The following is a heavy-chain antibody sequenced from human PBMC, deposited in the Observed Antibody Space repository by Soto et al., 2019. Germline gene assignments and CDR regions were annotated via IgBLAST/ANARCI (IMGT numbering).Heavy chain of an antibody. J-gene: IGHJ6*02. CDR3: AREISSGIAAAGTTGNKGSYYYYGMDV. V-gene: IGHV4-30-4*01. CDR2: IYYSGST. CDR1: GGSISSGDYY. D-gene: IGHD6-13*01. Sequence: SETLSLTCTVSGGSISSGDYYWSWIRQPPGKGLGWIGYIYYSGSTYYNPSLKSRVTISVDTSKNQFSLKLSSVTAADTAVYYCAREISSGIAAAGTTGNKGSYYYYGMDVWGQGTTVTVSS.